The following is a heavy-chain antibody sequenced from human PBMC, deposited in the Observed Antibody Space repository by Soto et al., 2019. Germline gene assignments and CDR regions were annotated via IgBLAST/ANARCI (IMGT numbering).Heavy chain of an antibody. CDR3: AKGTAASGTSGFDY. CDR1: RFTFSRYA. Sequence: GGSLRLSCAASRFTFSRYAMSWVRQAPGKGLEWVSTLSGSGLSTHYADSVKGRFTISRDNSMNTLYLQMNSLKVEDTAVYFCAKGTAASGTSGFDYWGLGTLVTVSS. V-gene: IGHV3-23*01. D-gene: IGHD6-13*01. CDR2: LSGSGLST. J-gene: IGHJ4*02.